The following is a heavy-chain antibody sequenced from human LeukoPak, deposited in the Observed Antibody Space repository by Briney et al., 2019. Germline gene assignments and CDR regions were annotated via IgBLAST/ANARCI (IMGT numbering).Heavy chain of an antibody. CDR2: ISTSSSYI. D-gene: IGHD1-26*01. CDR1: GFTFSAYS. Sequence: GGSLRLSCAASGFTFSAYSMNWVRQAPGKGLEWVSSISTSSSYIYYVDSVKGRFTISRDNARNSLYLQMNSLRAEDTAVYYCARAPLSGSYLINWFDPWGQGTLVTVSS. CDR3: ARAPLSGSYLINWFDP. V-gene: IGHV3-21*01. J-gene: IGHJ5*02.